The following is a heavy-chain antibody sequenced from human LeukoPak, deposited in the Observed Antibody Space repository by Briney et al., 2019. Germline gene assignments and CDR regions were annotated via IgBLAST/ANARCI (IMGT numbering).Heavy chain of an antibody. D-gene: IGHD2-2*01. CDR3: ARDLKTAMDYFDY. Sequence: GGSLRLSCAASGFTFSHHGMHWVRQAPGKGLEWVAFIRNDGSNHYYADSVKGRFTISRDNSKNTLFLQMNSLRPEDTAVYYCARDLKTAMDYFDYWGQGALVTVSS. CDR2: IRNDGSNH. CDR1: GFTFSHHG. V-gene: IGHV3-30*02. J-gene: IGHJ4*02.